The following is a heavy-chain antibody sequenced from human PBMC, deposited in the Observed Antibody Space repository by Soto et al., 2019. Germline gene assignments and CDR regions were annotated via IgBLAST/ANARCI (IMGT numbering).Heavy chain of an antibody. CDR1: GFTFNIYS. J-gene: IGHJ4*02. CDR3: ARRPVTYYFDY. D-gene: IGHD4-17*01. V-gene: IGHV3-48*01. Sequence: GGSLRLSCAASGFTFNIYSMNWVRQAPGKGLEWVSYISGSSSAIYYTDSVEGRFTISRDNAKNSLYLQMNSLRAEDTAVYYCARRPVTYYFDYWGQGTLVTVSS. CDR2: ISGSSSAI.